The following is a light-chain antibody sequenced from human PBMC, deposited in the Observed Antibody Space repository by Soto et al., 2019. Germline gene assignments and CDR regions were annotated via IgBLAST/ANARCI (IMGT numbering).Light chain of an antibody. Sequence: EIVLTQSPGTLSLSPGERATLSCRTSESVISTYLAWYQQKPGQPPRLLIYGASSRATGIPDRFSGSGSGTAFTLTISRREPEDVAVSYCQLFGGSPRYTFGQGTKLEIK. CDR3: QLFGGSPRYT. V-gene: IGKV3-20*01. CDR1: ESVISTY. J-gene: IGKJ2*01. CDR2: GAS.